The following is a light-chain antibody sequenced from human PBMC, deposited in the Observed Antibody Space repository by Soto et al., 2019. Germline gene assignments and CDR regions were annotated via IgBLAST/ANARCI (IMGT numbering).Light chain of an antibody. J-gene: IGKJ2*01. Sequence: IVVTQSPGTLSLSPGERATLSCRASLYMTRTYIAWYQQKPCQAPRLLIYAASNRATGIPDKFSGSGSGTDYSLTITRLEPEDSAVYYCHQYDKAPQTFGQGTKVEIK. V-gene: IGKV3-20*01. CDR3: HQYDKAPQT. CDR2: AAS. CDR1: LYMTRTY.